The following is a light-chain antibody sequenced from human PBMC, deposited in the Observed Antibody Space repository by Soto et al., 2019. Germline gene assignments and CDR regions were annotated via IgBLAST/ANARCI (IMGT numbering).Light chain of an antibody. V-gene: IGKV1-27*01. J-gene: IGKJ3*01. CDR3: QKYSRVPV. CDR2: VAS. CDR1: QDIRNF. Sequence: DIQMTQSPTSLSASVGDRVTITCRASQDIRNFVAWYQQKPGKAPKLLIYVASTLQSGVPSRFSGSGSWTDFTLTSNSLLPEDVATYSCQKYSRVPVFGPGTKVEIK.